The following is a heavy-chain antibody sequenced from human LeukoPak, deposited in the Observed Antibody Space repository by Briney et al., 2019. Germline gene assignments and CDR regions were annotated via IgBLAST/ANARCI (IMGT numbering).Heavy chain of an antibody. CDR3: ARVGSSGWHNDY. CDR1: GGSISSSNYY. Sequence: PSETLSLTCSVSGGSISSSNYYWGWIRQPPGKGLEWIGSIYYSGSTYYNPSLKSRVTISVDTSKNQFSLKLSSVTAADTAVYYCARVGSSGWHNDYWGQGTLVTVSS. D-gene: IGHD6-19*01. V-gene: IGHV4-39*07. J-gene: IGHJ4*02. CDR2: IYYSGST.